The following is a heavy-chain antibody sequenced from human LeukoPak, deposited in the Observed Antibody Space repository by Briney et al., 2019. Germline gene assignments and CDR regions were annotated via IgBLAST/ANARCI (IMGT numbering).Heavy chain of an antibody. CDR1: GGSISSYY. Sequence: SETLSLTCTVSGGSISSYYWSWIRQPPGKGLEWIGYIYYSGSTNYSPSLKSRVTISVDTSKNQFSLKLSSVTAADTAVYYCARDTAMKRWGQGTLVTVSS. J-gene: IGHJ4*02. CDR3: ARDTAMKR. V-gene: IGHV4-59*01. CDR2: IYYSGST. D-gene: IGHD5-18*01.